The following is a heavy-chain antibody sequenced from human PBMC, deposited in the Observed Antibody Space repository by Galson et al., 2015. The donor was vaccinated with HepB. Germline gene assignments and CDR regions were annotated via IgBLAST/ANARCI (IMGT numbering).Heavy chain of an antibody. CDR2: IYYSGST. J-gene: IGHJ4*02. D-gene: IGHD6-13*01. CDR3: ARRGIAAVGYDY. Sequence: ETLSLTCTVSGGSISSYYWSWLRQPPGKGLEWIGYIYYSGSTNYNPSLKSRVTISVDTSKNQFSLKLSSVTAADTAVYYCARRGIAAVGYDYWGQGTLVTVSS. CDR1: GGSISSYY. V-gene: IGHV4-59*08.